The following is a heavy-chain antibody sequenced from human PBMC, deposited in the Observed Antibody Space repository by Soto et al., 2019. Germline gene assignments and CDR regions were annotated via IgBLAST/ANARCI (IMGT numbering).Heavy chain of an antibody. Sequence: SETLSLTCAVSGYSISSSNWWGWIRQPPGKGLEWIGFIYYSGSTHYNPSLKSRVTMSVDTSKNQFSLKLRSVTAVDTAVYYCARRGYCSSTSCLDYWGQGTLVTVSS. D-gene: IGHD2-2*01. CDR1: GYSISSSNW. CDR2: IYYSGST. J-gene: IGHJ4*02. V-gene: IGHV4-28*01. CDR3: ARRGYCSSTSCLDY.